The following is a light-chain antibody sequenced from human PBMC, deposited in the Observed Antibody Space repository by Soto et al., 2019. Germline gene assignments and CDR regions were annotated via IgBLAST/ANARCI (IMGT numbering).Light chain of an antibody. CDR2: SAS. CDR3: QKYNSAPLT. CDR1: QAISNY. V-gene: IGKV1-27*01. Sequence: DIPMTQSPSSLSASVGDRVTITCRASQAISNYLAWYQHKPGRLPKLLIYSASIVLPGVPSRFSGSGSGTEFTLTISGLQPEDVATYYCQKYNSAPLTFGGGTKLESK. J-gene: IGKJ4*01.